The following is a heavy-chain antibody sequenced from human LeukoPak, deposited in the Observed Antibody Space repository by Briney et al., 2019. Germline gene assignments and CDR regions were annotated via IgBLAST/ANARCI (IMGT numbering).Heavy chain of an antibody. V-gene: IGHV4-30-4*01. CDR3: ARDRRFPNWFDP. Sequence: SETLSLTCTVSGGSISSGDYYWSWIRQPPGKGLEWIGYIYYSGSTYYNPSLKSRVTISVDTSKNQFSLKLSSVTAADTAVYYCARDRRFPNWFDPWGQGTLVTVSS. CDR1: GGSISSGDYY. D-gene: IGHD3-3*01. CDR2: IYYSGST. J-gene: IGHJ5*02.